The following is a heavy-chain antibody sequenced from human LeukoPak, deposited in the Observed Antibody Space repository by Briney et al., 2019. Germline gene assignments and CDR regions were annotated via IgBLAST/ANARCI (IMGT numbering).Heavy chain of an antibody. CDR1: GGTFSSYA. Sequence: ASVKVSCKASGGTFSSYAISWVRQAPGQGLEWMGIINPSGGSTSYAQKFQGRVTMTRDTSTSTVYMELSSLRSEDTAVYYCARVMVVAARDPLDPWGQGTLVTVSS. D-gene: IGHD2-15*01. V-gene: IGHV1-46*01. CDR3: ARVMVVAARDPLDP. CDR2: INPSGGST. J-gene: IGHJ5*02.